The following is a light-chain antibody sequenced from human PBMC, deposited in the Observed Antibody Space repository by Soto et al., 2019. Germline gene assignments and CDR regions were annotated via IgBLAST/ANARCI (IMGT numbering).Light chain of an antibody. J-gene: IGKJ2*01. CDR2: AAS. CDR3: QQRFSPPYT. Sequence: DIQMTQSPSSLSASVGDRVTITCRASQSVTTYLNWYQQKPGKAPRLLIHAASTLQSGVPSRFSASGSGSDFTLTISSLQVEDFATYFCQQRFSPPYTFGQGTNLEIK. CDR1: QSVTTY. V-gene: IGKV1-39*01.